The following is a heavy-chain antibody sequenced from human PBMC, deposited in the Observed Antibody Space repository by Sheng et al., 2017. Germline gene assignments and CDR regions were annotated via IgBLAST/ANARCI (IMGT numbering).Heavy chain of an antibody. CDR1: GGSISSYY. Sequence: QVQLQESGPGLVKPSETLSLTCTVSGGSISSYYWSWIRQPPGKGLEWIGYIYYSGSTNYNPSLKSRVTISVDTSKNQFSLKLSSVTAADTAVYYCARGASSSSWTRRSAEYFQHWGQGTLVTVSS. CDR2: IYYSGST. CDR3: ARGASSSSWTRRSAEYFQH. D-gene: IGHD6-13*01. J-gene: IGHJ1*01. V-gene: IGHV4-59*01.